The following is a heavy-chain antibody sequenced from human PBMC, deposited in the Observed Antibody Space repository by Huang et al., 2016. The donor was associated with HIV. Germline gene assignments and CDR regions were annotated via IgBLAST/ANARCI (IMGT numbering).Heavy chain of an antibody. CDR1: GFPVTTNY. V-gene: IGHV3-53*01. J-gene: IGHJ6*02. D-gene: IGHD3-10*01. CDR2: IARGDKT. Sequence: VQLVESGGALVQPGGSLRLSCASSGFPVTTNYMNWVREAPGKGREGVATIARGDKTSHADSVKGRFTGSRDNSKNTMYLQMNSLRGEDTATYYCAREMMVRGVSVPITDGYFYYGMDVWGHGTTVSVSS. CDR3: AREMMVRGVSVPITDGYFYYGMDV.